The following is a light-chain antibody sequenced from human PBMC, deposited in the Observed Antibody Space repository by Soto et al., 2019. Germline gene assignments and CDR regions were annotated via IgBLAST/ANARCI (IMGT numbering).Light chain of an antibody. CDR1: QRVSSN. CDR3: QQYNNWPHT. CDR2: AAS. J-gene: IGKJ4*01. Sequence: EIVMTQSPATLSVSPGERATLSCRASQRVSSNLAWYQQKPGQAPRLLIYAASNRTTGIPARFSGSGSGTEFTLTISSLQSEDFALYYCQQYNNWPHTFGGGTKVDIK. V-gene: IGKV3D-15*01.